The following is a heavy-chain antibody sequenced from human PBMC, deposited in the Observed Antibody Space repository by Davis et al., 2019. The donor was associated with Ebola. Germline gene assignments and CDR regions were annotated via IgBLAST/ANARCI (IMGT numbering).Heavy chain of an antibody. V-gene: IGHV3-23*01. J-gene: IGHJ3*01. CDR2: ISASGVST. CDR3: ARMFCSTSTCYTDAFDV. D-gene: IGHD2-2*02. CDR1: GFNLSTYA. Sequence: GESLKISCAASGFNLSTYAMHWVRQSPGKGLEWVSTISASGVSTYYADSVKGRFTISRDNSKNTLYLQMNSLRAEDTAVYYCARMFCSTSTCYTDAFDVWGQGTMVTVSS.